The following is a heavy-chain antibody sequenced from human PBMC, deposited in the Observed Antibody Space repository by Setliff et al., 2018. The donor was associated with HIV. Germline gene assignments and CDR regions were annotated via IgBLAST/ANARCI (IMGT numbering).Heavy chain of an antibody. Sequence: PGGSLRLSCALSGLTISNVWMTWVRQAPGKGLECVGHIKSESDGGTTDYAALVKGRFTISRDDSQNTAYLQMNSLKIEDTAVYYCGRAPPYCSGGSCADYWGQGTLVTVSS. J-gene: IGHJ4*02. V-gene: IGHV3-15*01. CDR1: GLTISNVW. CDR3: GRAPPYCSGGSCADY. CDR2: IKSESDGGTT. D-gene: IGHD2-15*01.